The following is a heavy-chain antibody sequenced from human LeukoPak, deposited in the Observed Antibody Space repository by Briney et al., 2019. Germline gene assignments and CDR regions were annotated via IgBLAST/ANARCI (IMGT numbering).Heavy chain of an antibody. V-gene: IGHV3-33*01. Sequence: GRSLRLSCAASGFTFSSYGMHWVRQAPGKGLEWVAVIWYDGSNKYYADSVKGRFTISRDNSKNTLYLQMNSLRAEDTAVYYCARADSSGYYYFDYWGQGTLVTVSS. CDR2: IWYDGSNK. D-gene: IGHD3-22*01. J-gene: IGHJ4*02. CDR3: ARADSSGYYYFDY. CDR1: GFTFSSYG.